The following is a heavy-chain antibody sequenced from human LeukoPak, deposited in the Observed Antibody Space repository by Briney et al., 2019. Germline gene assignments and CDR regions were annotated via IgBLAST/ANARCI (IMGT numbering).Heavy chain of an antibody. J-gene: IGHJ4*02. CDR2: ITDSGDNT. V-gene: IGHV3-23*01. CDR3: ARVSPNTVTTLQYFDY. CDR1: GFTFSDYA. Sequence: GGSLRLSCAASGFTFSDYAMIWVRQAPGKGLEWVSVITDSGDNTLHAESVRGRFTTSRDNSKSTLYLQMNSLRAEDTAVYYCARVSPNTVTTLQYFDYWGQGTLVTVSS. D-gene: IGHD4-17*01.